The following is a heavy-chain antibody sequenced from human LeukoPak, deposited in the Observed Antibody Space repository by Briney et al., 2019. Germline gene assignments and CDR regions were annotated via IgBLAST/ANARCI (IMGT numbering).Heavy chain of an antibody. D-gene: IGHD6-19*01. CDR2: SGTVGDT. V-gene: IGHV3-13*01. CDR1: GFTFSRYD. Sequence: QSGGSLRLSCAASGFTFSRYDMHWVRQITGKGLEWLSNSGTVGDTYYPDSVKGRFTTSRENAKNSVYLQMDSLRVGDTAVYYCARTKPWPNNDVFDMWGQGTLVIASS. J-gene: IGHJ3*02. CDR3: ARTKPWPNNDVFDM.